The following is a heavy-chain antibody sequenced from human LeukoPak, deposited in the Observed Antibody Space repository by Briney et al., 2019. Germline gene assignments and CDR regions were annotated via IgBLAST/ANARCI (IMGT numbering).Heavy chain of an antibody. D-gene: IGHD2-15*01. J-gene: IGHJ6*03. CDR1: GFTFSTFA. V-gene: IGHV3-23*01. CDR2: INARDST. CDR3: AKSGSSYYSYYYMDV. Sequence: GGSLRLSCAASGFTFSTFAMNWVRRAPGEGLEWVSSINARDSTYYADSFKGRFTISSDNSNNTLYLQMNSLIAEDTAVYFCAKSGSSYYSYYYMDVWGKGTTVTVSS.